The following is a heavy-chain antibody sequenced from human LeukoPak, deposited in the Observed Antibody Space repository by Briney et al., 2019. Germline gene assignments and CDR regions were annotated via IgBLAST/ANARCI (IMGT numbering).Heavy chain of an antibody. CDR1: GGSISSYY. CDR3: ARVGYYDFWSGYSHSPFDY. J-gene: IGHJ4*02. Sequence: SETLSLTCTVSGGSISSYYWSWIWQPPGKGLEWIGYIYYSGSTNYNPSLKTRVTISVDTSKNQFSLNLSSVTAADTAVYYCARVGYYDFWSGYSHSPFDYWGQGTLVTVSS. V-gene: IGHV4-59*01. D-gene: IGHD3-3*01. CDR2: IYYSGST.